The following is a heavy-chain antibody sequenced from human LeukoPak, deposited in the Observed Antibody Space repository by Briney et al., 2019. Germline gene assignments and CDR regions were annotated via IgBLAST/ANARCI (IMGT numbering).Heavy chain of an antibody. CDR3: AREEDDILTGLDP. V-gene: IGHV1-3*03. CDR2: INAGNGNT. J-gene: IGHJ5*02. Sequence: ASVKVSCKASGYTFTSYAMHWVRQAPGQRLEWMGWINAGNGNTKYSQEFQGRVTITRDTSASTAYMELSSLRSEDMAVYYCAREEDDILTGLDPWGQGTLVTVSS. CDR1: GYTFTSYA. D-gene: IGHD3-9*01.